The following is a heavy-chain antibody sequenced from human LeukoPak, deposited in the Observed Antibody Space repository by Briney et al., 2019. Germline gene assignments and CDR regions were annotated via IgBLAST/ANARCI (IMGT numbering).Heavy chain of an antibody. V-gene: IGHV3-48*02. D-gene: IGHD1-26*01. CDR1: GFTFSSYD. Sequence: GGSLRLSCAASGFTFSSYDMNWVRQAPGKGLEWASYISSSGSTIYYADSVKGRFTISSDNAKNSLYLQMNSLRDEDTAVYYCAREMYSGSYYGFFDFWGQGTLVTVSS. CDR3: AREMYSGSYYGFFDF. CDR2: ISSSGSTI. J-gene: IGHJ4*02.